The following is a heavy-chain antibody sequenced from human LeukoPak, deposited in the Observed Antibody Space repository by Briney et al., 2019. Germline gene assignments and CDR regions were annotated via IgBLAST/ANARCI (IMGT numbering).Heavy chain of an antibody. D-gene: IGHD3-10*01. J-gene: IGHJ4*02. Sequence: ASVTVSCKASGCTFTSYDISWVRQATGQGLEWMGWMNPNSGNAGYAQRFQGRVTMTRNNSISTAYMELTSLRSEDTAVYYCGRPLQRGSWTQRALDYWGQGTLVTVSS. V-gene: IGHV1-8*01. CDR3: GRPLQRGSWTQRALDY. CDR2: MNPNSGNA. CDR1: GCTFTSYD.